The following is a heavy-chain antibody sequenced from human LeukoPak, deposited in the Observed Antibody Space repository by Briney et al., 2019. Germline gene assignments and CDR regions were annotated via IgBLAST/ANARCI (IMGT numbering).Heavy chain of an antibody. Sequence: PSETLSLTCTVSAYSISSGYYWSWIRQPPGKGLEWIGEINHSGSTNYNPSLKSRVTISVDTSKNQFSLKLSSVTAADTAVYYCARAGYGDYFDYWGQGTLVTVSS. CDR3: ARAGYGDYFDY. V-gene: IGHV4-38-2*02. D-gene: IGHD4-17*01. J-gene: IGHJ4*02. CDR2: INHSGST. CDR1: AYSISSGYY.